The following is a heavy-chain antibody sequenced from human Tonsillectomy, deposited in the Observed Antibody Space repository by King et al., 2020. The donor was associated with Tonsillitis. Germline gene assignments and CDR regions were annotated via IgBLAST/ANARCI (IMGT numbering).Heavy chain of an antibody. CDR3: ARRVGAYDALDI. J-gene: IGHJ3*02. CDR2: VKQCGSAK. D-gene: IGHD2-21*01. V-gene: IGHV3-7*04. CDR1: GFIFCNFW. Sequence: EVQLVESGGGLVQPGGSLRLSCAASGFIFCNFWMNWVRQAPCKGLEWVANVKQCGSAKNYVDSVTGRVTISRDNAKNTLYLQINSLRAEDTAVYYCARRVGAYDALDIWGQGTMVTVFS.